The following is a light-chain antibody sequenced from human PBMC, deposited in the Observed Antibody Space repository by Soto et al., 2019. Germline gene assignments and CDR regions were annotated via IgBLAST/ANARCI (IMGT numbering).Light chain of an antibody. CDR2: GAS. J-gene: IGKJ4*01. CDR1: QSLSSN. Sequence: EIVVTQSPATLSVSPGERATLSCRASQSLSSNLAWYQQKPGQAPRLLIYGASTRATGVPARFSGSRSGPEFTLTINSLQSEDFAIYYCQPYNNWPLTFGGGTKVDIK. V-gene: IGKV3-15*01. CDR3: QPYNNWPLT.